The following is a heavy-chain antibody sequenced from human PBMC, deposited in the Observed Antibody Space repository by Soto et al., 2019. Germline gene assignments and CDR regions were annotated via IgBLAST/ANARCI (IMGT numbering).Heavy chain of an antibody. CDR2: VYNSGST. D-gene: IGHD6-13*01. Sequence: TLSLTCTVSGGSISSNYLTWIRQPPGKGLEWIGYVYNSGSTNYNPSLKSRVTISEDTSKSQSSLKVNSMTAADTAVYYCARYRREAVAGYTLDNWGQGILVTVSS. CDR1: GGSISSNY. CDR3: ARYRREAVAGYTLDN. V-gene: IGHV4-59*01. J-gene: IGHJ4*02.